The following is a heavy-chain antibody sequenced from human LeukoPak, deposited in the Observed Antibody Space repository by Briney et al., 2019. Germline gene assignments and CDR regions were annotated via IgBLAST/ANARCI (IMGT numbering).Heavy chain of an antibody. CDR2: I. D-gene: IGHD6-19*01. V-gene: IGHV3-21*01. CDR3: ARDLDSSGLSGWFDP. Sequence: IYYADSVKGRFTISRDNAKNSLYLQMNSLRAEDTAVYYCARDLDSSGLSGWFDPWGQGTLVTVSS. J-gene: IGHJ5*02.